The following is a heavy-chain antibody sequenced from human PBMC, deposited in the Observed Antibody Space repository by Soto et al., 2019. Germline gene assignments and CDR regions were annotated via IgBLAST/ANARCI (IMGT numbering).Heavy chain of an antibody. J-gene: IGHJ6*02. CDR3: ATGARYLYYYYGMDV. CDR2: FDPEDGET. V-gene: IGHV1-24*01. Sequence: ASVKASCKVSRYTQTELSMHWLHQSPGKGLEWKGGFDPEDGETIYAQKFQGRVTMTEDTSTDTAYMELSSLRSEDTAVYYCATGARYLYYYYGMDVWGQGTTVTVSS. CDR1: RYTQTELS. D-gene: IGHD6-6*01.